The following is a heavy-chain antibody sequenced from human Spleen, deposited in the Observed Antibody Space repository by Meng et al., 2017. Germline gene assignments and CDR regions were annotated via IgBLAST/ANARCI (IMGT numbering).Heavy chain of an antibody. CDR2: IYTSGNT. V-gene: IGHV4-61*02. Sequence: SETLSLTCTVSGGSISRGSYYWNWIRQPAGEGLEWIGRIYTSGNTNYNPSLKSRVTISIDTSKNQFSLKLSSVTAADTAVYYCARVGGSGSLTYFDYWGQGTLVTVSS. D-gene: IGHD3-10*01. J-gene: IGHJ4*02. CDR1: GGSISRGSYY. CDR3: ARVGGSGSLTYFDY.